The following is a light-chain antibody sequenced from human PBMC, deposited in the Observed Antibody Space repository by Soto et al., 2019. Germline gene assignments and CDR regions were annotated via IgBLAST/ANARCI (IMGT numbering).Light chain of an antibody. Sequence: EIVMTQSPATLSVSPGERATLSCRASQSVSSNLVWYQQKRGQAPRLLIYGASTRATGIQARFSGSGSGTEFTLTISSLQSEDFAVYYCQQYNKWPPTFGQGTKLEIK. J-gene: IGKJ2*01. CDR2: GAS. CDR1: QSVSSN. CDR3: QQYNKWPPT. V-gene: IGKV3-15*01.